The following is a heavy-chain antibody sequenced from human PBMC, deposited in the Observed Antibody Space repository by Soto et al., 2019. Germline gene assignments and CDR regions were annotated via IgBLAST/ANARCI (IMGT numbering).Heavy chain of an antibody. J-gene: IGHJ4*02. D-gene: IGHD3-22*01. Sequence: GGSLRLSCAASGFTFSSYWMSWVRQAPGKGLEWVANIKQDGSEKYYVDSVKGRFTTSRDNAKNSLYLQMNSLRAEDTAVYYCARVPRGLLPDFDYWGQGTLVTVSS. CDR3: ARVPRGLLPDFDY. CDR1: GFTFSSYW. V-gene: IGHV3-7*05. CDR2: IKQDGSEK.